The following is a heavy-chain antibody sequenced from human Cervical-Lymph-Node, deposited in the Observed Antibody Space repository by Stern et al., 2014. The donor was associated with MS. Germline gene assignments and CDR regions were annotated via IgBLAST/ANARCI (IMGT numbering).Heavy chain of an antibody. V-gene: IGHV1-69*01. Sequence: VQLVESGAEVKKPGSSVKVSCKASGGTFSTFGINWVRQAPGQGLEWMGGFIPILRTSKYAQKFQGRVTITADASTSTAYMALNSLRSNDTGVYFCVTSNGGRADALDVWGQGTMVTVSS. CDR3: VTSNGGRADALDV. CDR2: FIPILRTS. J-gene: IGHJ3*01. D-gene: IGHD3-10*01. CDR1: GGTFSTFG.